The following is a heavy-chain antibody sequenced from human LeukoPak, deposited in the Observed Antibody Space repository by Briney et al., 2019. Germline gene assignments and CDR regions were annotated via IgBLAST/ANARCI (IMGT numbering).Heavy chain of an antibody. CDR2: IYISGST. D-gene: IGHD2-2*02. J-gene: IGHJ5*02. Sequence: PSETLSLTCTVSGGSISSYYWSWIRQPAGKGLEWIGRIYISGSTNYNPSLRSRVAISMDTSKNQFALKLNSVTAADTAVYYCARGNDYTDFDLWGQGTLVTVSS. CDR1: GGSISSYY. V-gene: IGHV4-4*07. CDR3: ARGNDYTDFDL.